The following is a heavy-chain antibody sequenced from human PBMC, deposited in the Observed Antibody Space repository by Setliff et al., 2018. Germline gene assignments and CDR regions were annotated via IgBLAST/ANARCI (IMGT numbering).Heavy chain of an antibody. V-gene: IGHV1-69*13. Sequence: SVKVSCKTSGGTFSDNAMSWVRQAPGQGPEWMGGIIATVGGVSYAQKFQGRVTITADESTITVYMELSSLTSEDTAMYYCARDPRDVYRRGGDCWGPGTLVTVSS. D-gene: IGHD4-4*01. CDR3: ARDPRDVYRRGGDC. J-gene: IGHJ4*02. CDR2: IIATVGGV. CDR1: GGTFSDNA.